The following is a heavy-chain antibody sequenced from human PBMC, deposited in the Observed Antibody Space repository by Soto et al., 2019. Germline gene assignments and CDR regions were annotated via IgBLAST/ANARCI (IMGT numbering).Heavy chain of an antibody. CDR2: ISSSSTYI. D-gene: IGHD6-19*01. CDR1: GFTFGSYS. CDR3: ARGGDTSGSWPRY. Sequence: GGSLRLSCAASGFTFGSYSLSWVRQAPGKGLEWVSSISSSSTYIYYADSVRGRFTISRDDAKNSLFLQMSSLRVEDTAVYYCARGGDTSGSWPRYWGQGTLVTVSS. J-gene: IGHJ4*01. V-gene: IGHV3-21*06.